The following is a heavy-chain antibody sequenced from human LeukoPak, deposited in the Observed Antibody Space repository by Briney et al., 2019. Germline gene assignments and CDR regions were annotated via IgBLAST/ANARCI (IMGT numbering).Heavy chain of an antibody. CDR3: AKGSVAGTFDY. J-gene: IGHJ4*02. CDR1: GFTFSSYG. V-gene: IGHV3-30*18. Sequence: QSGGSLRLSCAASGFTFSSYGMHWVRQAPGKGLEWVAVISYDGSNKYYADSVKDRFTISRDNSKNTLYLQMNSLRAEDTAVYYCAKGSVAGTFDYWGQGTLVTVSS. CDR2: ISYDGSNK. D-gene: IGHD6-19*01.